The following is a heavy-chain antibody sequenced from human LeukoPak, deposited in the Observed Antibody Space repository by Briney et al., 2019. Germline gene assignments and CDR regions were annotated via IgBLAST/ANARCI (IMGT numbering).Heavy chain of an antibody. V-gene: IGHV4-38-2*02. CDR3: ARTPQEYYYDIYFDS. CDR1: GYSISSDYY. Sequence: SETLSLTCTVSGYSISSDYYWGWIRQPPGKGLEWIGSIYHSGKTHYNPSLKSRVTISVDTSKNQFSLRLRSVTAADTAVYFCARTPQEYYYDIYFDSWGQGTLVTVSS. D-gene: IGHD3-22*01. CDR2: IYHSGKT. J-gene: IGHJ4*02.